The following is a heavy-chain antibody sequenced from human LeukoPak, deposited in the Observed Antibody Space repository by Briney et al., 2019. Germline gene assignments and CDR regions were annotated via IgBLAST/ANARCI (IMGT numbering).Heavy chain of an antibody. CDR1: GYTFTGYH. D-gene: IGHD3-22*01. CDR2: INPNSGGT. J-gene: IGHJ6*02. CDR3: ARDPPASASSGYEFDGMDV. V-gene: IGHV1-2*02. Sequence: ASVKVSCKAPGYTFTGYHMHWVRQAPGQGLEWMGWINPNSGGTNYAQKFQGRVTMTRDTAIRTAYMELSRLRSDDTAVYYCARDPPASASSGYEFDGMDVWGQGTTVTVSS.